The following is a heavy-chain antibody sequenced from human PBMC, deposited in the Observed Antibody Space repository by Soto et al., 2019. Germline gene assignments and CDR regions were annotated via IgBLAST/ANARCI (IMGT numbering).Heavy chain of an antibody. CDR1: GFSLSNARMG. D-gene: IGHD6-13*01. V-gene: IGHV2-26*01. CDR2: IFSTDEN. Sequence: QVTLKASGPALVKPTETLTLTCTVSGFSLSNARMGVCWIRQPPGKALEWLAHIFSTDENSYSTSLKSRLTISKDTSKSQVVLTMTNMDPVDTATYYCARTYSSSCSYFDYWGQGALVTVTS. CDR3: ARTYSSSCSYFDY. J-gene: IGHJ4*02.